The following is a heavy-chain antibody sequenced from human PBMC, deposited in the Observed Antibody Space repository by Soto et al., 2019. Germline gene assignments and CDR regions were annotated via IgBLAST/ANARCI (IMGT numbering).Heavy chain of an antibody. CDR2: IDASDSLT. V-gene: IGHV5-10-1*01. D-gene: IGHD1-1*01. J-gene: IGHJ5*02. CDR1: GYTFTSYW. Sequence: GESLKISCKGSGYTFTSYWISWVRQMPGKGLEWMGRIDASDSLTNYSPSFQGHVSISADKSISTAYLQWSSLKASDTAIYYCARYAPLMEWSPPRDRLDPWGQGTLVTVSS. CDR3: ARYAPLMEWSPPRDRLDP.